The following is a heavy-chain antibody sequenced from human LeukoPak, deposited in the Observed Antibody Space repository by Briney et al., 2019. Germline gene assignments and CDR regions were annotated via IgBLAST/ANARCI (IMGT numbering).Heavy chain of an antibody. Sequence: PGGSLRLSCAASGFTFSSYSMNWVRQAPGKGLEWVSSISSSSSYIYYADYVKGRFTISRDNSKNTLYLQMNSLRAEDTAVYYCAKDYCSGSTCYFDYWGQGTLVTVSS. CDR2: ISSSSSYI. CDR3: AKDYCSGSTCYFDY. D-gene: IGHD2-15*01. V-gene: IGHV3-21*04. CDR1: GFTFSSYS. J-gene: IGHJ4*02.